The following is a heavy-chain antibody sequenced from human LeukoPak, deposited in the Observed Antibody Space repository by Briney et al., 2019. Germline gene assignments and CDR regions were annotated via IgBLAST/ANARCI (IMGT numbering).Heavy chain of an antibody. V-gene: IGHV4-61*01. CDR3: ARDDGGIAVAGTDY. CDR1: GGSVSSGSYY. D-gene: IGHD6-19*01. CDR2: IYYSGST. J-gene: IGHJ4*02. Sequence: SETLSLTCTVSGGSVSSGSYYWSWIRQPPGKGLEWIGYIYYSGSTNCNPSLKSRVTISVDTSKNQFSLKLSSVTAADTAVYYCARDDGGIAVAGTDYWGQGTLVTVSS.